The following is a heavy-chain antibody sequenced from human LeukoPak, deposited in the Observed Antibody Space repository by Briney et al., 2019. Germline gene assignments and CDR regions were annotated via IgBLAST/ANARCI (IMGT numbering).Heavy chain of an antibody. D-gene: IGHD1-7*01. CDR2: ISSSSSYI. V-gene: IGHV3-21*01. CDR3: ARDLGGLQRRLPTGTPDHYFDY. Sequence: GGSLRLSCAASGFTFSSYSMNWVRQAPGKGLEWASSISSSSSYIYYADSVKGRFTISRDNAKNSLYLQMNSLRAEDTAVYKCARDLGGLQRRLPTGTPDHYFDYWGQGTLVTVSS. CDR1: GFTFSSYS. J-gene: IGHJ4*02.